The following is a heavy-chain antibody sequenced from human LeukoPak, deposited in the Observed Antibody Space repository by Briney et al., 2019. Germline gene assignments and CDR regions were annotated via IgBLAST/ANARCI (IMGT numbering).Heavy chain of an antibody. Sequence: SETLSLTCTVSGGSISSYYWSWIRQPAGKGLEWIGRIYTSGSTNYNASLKSRVSMSVDTSKNQFSLKLSSVTAADTAVFYCARENSGSYREFDYWGEGTLVTVSS. CDR3: ARENSGSYREFDY. CDR1: GGSISSYY. D-gene: IGHD1-26*01. J-gene: IGHJ4*02. CDR2: IYTSGST. V-gene: IGHV4-4*07.